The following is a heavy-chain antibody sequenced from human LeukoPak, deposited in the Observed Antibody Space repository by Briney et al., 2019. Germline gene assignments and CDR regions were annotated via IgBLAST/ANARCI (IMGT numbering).Heavy chain of an antibody. J-gene: IGHJ4*02. Sequence: PGGSLRLSCVASGFTFRNYAMSWVRQSPGKGLEWISTISNDGVYTFHADSVKGRFTISRDNAKNSLYLQMNSLRAEDTAVYYCAKAYYYDSSGYYPAPFDYWGQGTLVTVSS. V-gene: IGHV3-23*01. CDR2: ISNDGVYT. CDR3: AKAYYYDSSGYYPAPFDY. D-gene: IGHD3-22*01. CDR1: GFTFRNYA.